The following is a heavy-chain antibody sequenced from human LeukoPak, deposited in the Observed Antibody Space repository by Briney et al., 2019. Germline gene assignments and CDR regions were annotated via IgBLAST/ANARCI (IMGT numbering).Heavy chain of an antibody. Sequence: SETLSLTCAVYGGSFSGYYWSWIRQPPGKGLEWIGEINHSGSTNYNPSLKSRVTISVDTSKNQFSLKLTSLTAADTAVYYCARGDGYNEGYFDYWGQGTLVTVSS. D-gene: IGHD5-24*01. CDR3: ARGDGYNEGYFDY. CDR1: GGSFSGYY. CDR2: INHSGST. J-gene: IGHJ4*02. V-gene: IGHV4-34*01.